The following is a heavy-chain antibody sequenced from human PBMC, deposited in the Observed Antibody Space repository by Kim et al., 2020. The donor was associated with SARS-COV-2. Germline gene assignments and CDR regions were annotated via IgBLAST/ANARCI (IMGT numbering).Heavy chain of an antibody. J-gene: IGHJ4*02. CDR2: SP. D-gene: IGHD6-13*01. CDR3: ARVSAAAIDY. Sequence: SPNSNPSLKSRVTISVDTSKNQFSLKLSSVTAADTAVYYCARVSAAAIDYWGQGTLVTVSS. V-gene: IGHV4-59*01.